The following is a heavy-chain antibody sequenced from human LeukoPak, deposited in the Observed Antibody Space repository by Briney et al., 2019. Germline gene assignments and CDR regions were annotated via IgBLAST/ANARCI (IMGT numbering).Heavy chain of an antibody. CDR1: GFTVSTKY. D-gene: IGHD3-3*01. CDR3: ASYYLEWLSGWAFDI. V-gene: IGHV3-66*02. CDR2: IYSDGST. J-gene: IGHJ3*02. Sequence: GGSLRLSCAASGFTVSTKYMSWVRQAPGKGLEWVSLIYSDGSTYYADSVKGRITISRDNSKNTLYLQMNSLRAEDTAVYYCASYYLEWLSGWAFDIWGQGTMVTVFS.